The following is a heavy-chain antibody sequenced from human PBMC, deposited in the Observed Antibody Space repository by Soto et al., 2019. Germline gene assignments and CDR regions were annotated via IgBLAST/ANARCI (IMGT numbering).Heavy chain of an antibody. J-gene: IGHJ4*02. CDR2: IKQDGSEK. CDR3: ARDTAVAAPDY. Sequence: GGSLRLSCAASGFTFTTYWMSWVRQAPGKGLEWVANIKQDGSEKYYVDSVKGRFTISRDNAKNSLYLQMNSLRVEDTAIYYCARDTAVAAPDYWGQGTLVTVSS. D-gene: IGHD6-19*01. V-gene: IGHV3-7*01. CDR1: GFTFTTYW.